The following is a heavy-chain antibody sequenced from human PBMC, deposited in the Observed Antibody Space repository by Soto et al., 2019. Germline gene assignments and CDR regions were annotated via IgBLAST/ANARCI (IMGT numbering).Heavy chain of an antibody. V-gene: IGHV3-23*01. CDR1: GFTFSNYA. Sequence: VQLLESGGGLTQPGGSLRLSCAASGFTFSNYAMNWVRQAPGKGLEWVSIITGNGDIIYYADSVKGRFTISRDNSKNTLYLHMNSLGAEDTAVYYCARERLNSASSYLPDYWGQGALVTVSS. CDR2: ITGNGDII. D-gene: IGHD1-26*01. J-gene: IGHJ4*02. CDR3: ARERLNSASSYLPDY.